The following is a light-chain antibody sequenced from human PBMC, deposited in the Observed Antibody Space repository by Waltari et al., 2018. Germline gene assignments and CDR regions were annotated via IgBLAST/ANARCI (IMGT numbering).Light chain of an antibody. CDR3: QQLNSRT. CDR1: QGTSNY. V-gene: IGKV1-9*01. Sequence: DIQLTQSPSFLSASVVDRVTITCWPSQGTSNYLAWYQQKSGKAPKLLLYAVSTLQSGVRARFSGSGSETEFTLTISSLQAEDFATYYCQQLNSRTFGQGTKVEIK. CDR2: AVS. J-gene: IGKJ1*01.